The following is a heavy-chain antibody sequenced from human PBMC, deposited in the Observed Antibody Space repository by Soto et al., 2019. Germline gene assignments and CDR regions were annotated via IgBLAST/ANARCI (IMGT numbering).Heavy chain of an antibody. Sequence: ASVKVSCKASGYTFTGYQVHWVRQAPGQGLVWMGSVKPFNGVTNVAQKFQGRVTLTGDTSNNTAYMELSRLTPDGTAVYFCTRAVSPYYDNPAGTWSDPWGQGSLVTVSS. CDR1: GYTFTGYQ. J-gene: IGHJ5*02. CDR2: VKPFNGVT. D-gene: IGHD3-9*01. V-gene: IGHV1-2*02. CDR3: TRAVSPYYDNPAGTWSDP.